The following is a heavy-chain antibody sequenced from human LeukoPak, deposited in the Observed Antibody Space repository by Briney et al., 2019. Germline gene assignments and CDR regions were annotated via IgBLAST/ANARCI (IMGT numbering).Heavy chain of an antibody. V-gene: IGHV1-2*02. J-gene: IGHJ6*03. Sequence: ASVKVSCKASGYTFTGYYMHWVRQAPGQGLEWMGWINPNSGGTNYAQKFQGRVTMTRDTSISTAYMELSRLRSDDTAVCYCARDRYYDSSGLTLYYYYYMDVWGKGTTVTISS. CDR1: GYTFTGYY. D-gene: IGHD3-22*01. CDR3: ARDRYYDSSGLTLYYYYYMDV. CDR2: INPNSGGT.